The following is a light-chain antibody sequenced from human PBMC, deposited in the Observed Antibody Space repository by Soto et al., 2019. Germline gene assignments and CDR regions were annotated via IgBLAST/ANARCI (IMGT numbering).Light chain of an antibody. Sequence: EIVMKQSPATLSVSPEERATLSCRASQSVSSNLAWYQQKPGQAPRLLIYGASTRATGIPARFSGSGSGTEFTLTISSLQSEDFAVYYCQQDNNWPRTFGQGTKVDIK. V-gene: IGKV3-15*01. CDR3: QQDNNWPRT. CDR2: GAS. J-gene: IGKJ1*01. CDR1: QSVSSN.